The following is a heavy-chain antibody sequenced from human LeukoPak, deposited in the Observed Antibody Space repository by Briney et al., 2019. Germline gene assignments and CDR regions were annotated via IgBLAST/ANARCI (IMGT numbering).Heavy chain of an antibody. J-gene: IGHJ4*02. Sequence: PSETLSLTCTVSGGSISSSSYYWGWIRQPPGKGLECIGSTYYSGSTYYNPSLKSRVTISVDTSKNQFSLKLSSVTAADTAVYSCGRHMKGGGYYGSGSPYYFDYWGQGTLVTVSS. CDR1: GGSISSSSYY. CDR3: GRHMKGGGYYGSGSPYYFDY. V-gene: IGHV4-39*01. CDR2: TYYSGST. D-gene: IGHD3-10*01.